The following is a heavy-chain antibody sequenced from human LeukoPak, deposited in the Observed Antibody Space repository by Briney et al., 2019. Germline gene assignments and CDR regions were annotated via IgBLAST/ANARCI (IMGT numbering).Heavy chain of an antibody. CDR3: AREGYCTNGVCYTGHYFDY. CDR1: GGTFSSYA. J-gene: IGHJ4*02. Sequence: ASVKVSCKASGGTFSSYAISWVRQAPGQGLEWMGRIIPIFGTANYAQKFQGRVTITTDESTSTAYMELSSLRSEDTAVYYCAREGYCTNGVCYTGHYFDYWGQGTLVTVSS. D-gene: IGHD2-8*01. CDR2: IIPIFGTA. V-gene: IGHV1-69*05.